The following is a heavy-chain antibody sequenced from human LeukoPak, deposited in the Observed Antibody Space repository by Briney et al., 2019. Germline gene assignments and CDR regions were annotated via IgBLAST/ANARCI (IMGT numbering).Heavy chain of an antibody. CDR1: GGSFSGYY. CDR3: AKCNGYGLVDI. Sequence: PSETLSLTCAVYGGSFSGYYWSWIRQPPGKGLEWIGEINHSRRTHYNPSLKSRVTISVDTSKNQFSLKLNSVTAADTAVYYCAKCNGYGLVDIWGQGTMVTVSS. CDR2: INHSRRT. D-gene: IGHD3-10*01. J-gene: IGHJ3*02. V-gene: IGHV4-34*01.